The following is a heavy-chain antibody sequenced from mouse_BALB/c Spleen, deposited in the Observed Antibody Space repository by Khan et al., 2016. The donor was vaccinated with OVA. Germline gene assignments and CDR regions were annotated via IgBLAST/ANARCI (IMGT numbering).Heavy chain of an antibody. CDR1: GYTFTSYW. J-gene: IGHJ4*01. D-gene: IGHD2-10*02. CDR3: ARGGYGNRYYAMDY. V-gene: IGHV1-87*01. CDR2: IYPGDGDT. Sequence: QVRLQQSGAELARPGASVKLSCKASGYTFTSYWMQWVKQRPGQGLEWIGAIYPGDGDTRYTQKFKGKATLTADKSSSTAYMQLSSLASEDSAVYYCARGGYGNRYYAMDYWGQGTSVTVAS.